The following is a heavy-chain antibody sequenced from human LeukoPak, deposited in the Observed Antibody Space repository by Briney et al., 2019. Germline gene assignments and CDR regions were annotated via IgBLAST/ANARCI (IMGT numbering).Heavy chain of an antibody. CDR2: IYYSGST. D-gene: IGHD1-7*01. V-gene: IGHV4-59*01. CDR3: ARGSRELYYFDY. Sequence: SETLSLTCTVSGGSISSYYWSWIRQPPGKGLEWIGYIYYSGSTKYNPTLKSRVTISVDASKTQFSLKLNSVTAADTAVYYCARGSRELYYFDYWGQGTLVTVSS. CDR1: GGSISSYY. J-gene: IGHJ4*02.